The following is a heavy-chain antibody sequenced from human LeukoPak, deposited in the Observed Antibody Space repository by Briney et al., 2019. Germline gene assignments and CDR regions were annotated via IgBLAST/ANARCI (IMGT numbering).Heavy chain of an antibody. CDR3: ARDLATVTTGFEY. V-gene: IGHV3-30*02. CDR2: IRYDGSNK. CDR1: GFTFSSYG. D-gene: IGHD4-17*01. J-gene: IGHJ4*02. Sequence: GGSLRLSCAASGFTFSSYGMHWVRQAPGKGLEWVAFIRYDGSNKYYADSVKGRFTISRDNSKNTLYLQMNSLRAEDTALYYCARDLATVTTGFEYWGQGTLVTVSS.